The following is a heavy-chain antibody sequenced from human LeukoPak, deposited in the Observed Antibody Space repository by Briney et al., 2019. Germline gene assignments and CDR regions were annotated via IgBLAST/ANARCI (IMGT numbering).Heavy chain of an antibody. J-gene: IGHJ4*02. Sequence: GGSLRLSCAASGFTFSNYAMSWVRQAPGKGLEWVSAISGSGGGTYYADSVKGRFTISRDNSKNTLYLQMNSLRAEDTAVYRCAKGLGGYNTGLDYWGQGTLVTVSS. CDR2: ISGSGGGT. D-gene: IGHD5-24*01. CDR3: AKGLGGYNTGLDY. V-gene: IGHV3-23*01. CDR1: GFTFSNYA.